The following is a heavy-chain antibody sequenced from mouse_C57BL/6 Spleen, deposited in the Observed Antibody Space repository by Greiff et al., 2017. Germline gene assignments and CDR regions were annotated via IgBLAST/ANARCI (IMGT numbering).Heavy chain of an antibody. CDR3: AREAYSWAMDY. J-gene: IGHJ4*01. D-gene: IGHD1-1*01. CDR2: ISGGGGNT. Sequence: DVKLVESGGGLVKPGGSLKLSCAASGFTFSSYTMSWVRQTPEKRLEWVATISGGGGNTYYPDSVKGRFTISRDTAKNTLYLQMSSLRSEDTALYYCAREAYSWAMDYWGQGTSVTVSS. V-gene: IGHV5-9*01. CDR1: GFTFSSYT.